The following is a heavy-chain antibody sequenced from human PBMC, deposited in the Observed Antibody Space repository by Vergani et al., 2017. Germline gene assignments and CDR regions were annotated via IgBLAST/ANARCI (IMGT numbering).Heavy chain of an antibody. CDR2: IIPIFGTA. J-gene: IGHJ3*02. Sequence: QVQLVQSGAEVKKPGSSVKVSCKASGGTFSSYAISWVRQAPGQGLEWMGRIIPIFGTANYALKFQGRVTITADESTSTAYMELSSLRPEDTAVYYCVRATYYDILTGYYKGGAFDIWGQGTMVTVSS. CDR1: GGTFSSYA. CDR3: VRATYYDILTGYYKGGAFDI. V-gene: IGHV1-69*13. D-gene: IGHD3-9*01.